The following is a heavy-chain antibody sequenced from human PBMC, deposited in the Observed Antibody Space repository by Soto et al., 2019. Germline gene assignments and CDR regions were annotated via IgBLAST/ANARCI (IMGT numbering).Heavy chain of an antibody. J-gene: IGHJ4*02. V-gene: IGHV1-18*01. D-gene: IGHD3-10*01. CDR1: GYTFTSYG. CDR2: ISAYNGNT. Sequence: ASVKVSCKASGYTFTSYGISWVRQAPGQGLEWMGWISAYNGNTNYAQKLQGRVTMTTDTSTSTAYMELRSLRSDDTAVYYCARGRTPTGMVRGVIIPDYWGQGTLVTVSS. CDR3: ARGRTPTGMVRGVIIPDY.